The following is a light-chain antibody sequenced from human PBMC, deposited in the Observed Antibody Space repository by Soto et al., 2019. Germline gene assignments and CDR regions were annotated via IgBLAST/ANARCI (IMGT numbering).Light chain of an antibody. J-gene: IGLJ1*01. CDR1: SSNIGGNT. V-gene: IGLV1-44*01. CDR3: AEWDDSLNAFV. Sequence: QSVLTQPPSASGTPGQRVTISCSGSSSNIGGNTVNWYQQLPGTAPKLLIYGNDQRPSGVPDRFSGSKSGTSASLAISGLQSEDEADYYCAEWDDSLNAFVFGTGTKLTVL. CDR2: GND.